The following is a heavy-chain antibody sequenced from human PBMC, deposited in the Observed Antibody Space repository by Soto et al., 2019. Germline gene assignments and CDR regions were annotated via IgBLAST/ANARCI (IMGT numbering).Heavy chain of an antibody. CDR2: INSDGSST. CDR3: ARPRYDSSGTPFDH. V-gene: IGHV3-74*01. D-gene: IGHD3-22*01. Sequence: GSLRLSCAASGFTXSSYWMHWVRQAPGKGLVWVSRINSDGSSTSYADSVKGRFIISRDNAKNTLYLQMNSLRAEDTAVYYCARPRYDSSGTPFDHWGQGTLVTVSS. J-gene: IGHJ4*02. CDR1: GFTXSSYW.